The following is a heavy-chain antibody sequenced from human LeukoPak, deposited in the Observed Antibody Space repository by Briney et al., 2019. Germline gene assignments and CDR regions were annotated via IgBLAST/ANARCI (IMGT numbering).Heavy chain of an antibody. CDR3: ARTHLQMSTVTALGGMDV. J-gene: IGHJ6*02. Sequence: SETLSLTCTVSGGSISSYYWSWIRQPPGKGLEWIGYIYYSGSTNYNPSLKSRVTISVDTSKNQFSLKLSSVTAADTAVYYCARTHLQMSTVTALGGMDVWGQGTTVTVSS. CDR2: IYYSGST. D-gene: IGHD4-17*01. CDR1: GGSISSYY. V-gene: IGHV4-59*01.